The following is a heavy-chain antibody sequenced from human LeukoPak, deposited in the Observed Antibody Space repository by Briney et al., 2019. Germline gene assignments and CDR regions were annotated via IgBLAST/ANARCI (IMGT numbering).Heavy chain of an antibody. CDR3: ARDGYSYGYQSIWDY. J-gene: IGHJ4*02. CDR1: GYTFTSYG. Sequence: GASVKVSCKASGYTFTSYGISWVRQAPGQGLEWMGWISAYNGNTNYAQKLQGRVTMTTDTSTSTAYMELRSLRSDDTAVYYCARDGYSYGYQSIWDYWGQGTLVTVSS. CDR2: ISAYNGNT. D-gene: IGHD5-18*01. V-gene: IGHV1-18*01.